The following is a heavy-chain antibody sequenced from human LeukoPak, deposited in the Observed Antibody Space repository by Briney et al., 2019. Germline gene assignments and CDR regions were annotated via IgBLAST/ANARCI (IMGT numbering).Heavy chain of an antibody. J-gene: IGHJ6*02. CDR3: ARVITPYGMDV. Sequence: GGSLRLSCAASGFTFSSYEMNWVRQAPGKGLEWVSYISSSGSTIYYADSVKDRFTISRDNAKNSLYLQMNSLRAEDTAVYYCARVITPYGMDVWGQGTTVTVSS. D-gene: IGHD3-22*01. V-gene: IGHV3-48*03. CDR2: ISSSGSTI. CDR1: GFTFSSYE.